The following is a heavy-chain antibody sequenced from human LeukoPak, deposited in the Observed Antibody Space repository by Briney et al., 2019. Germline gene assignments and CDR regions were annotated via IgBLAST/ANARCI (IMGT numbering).Heavy chain of an antibody. Sequence: SETLSLTCTVSGYSISSGYFWGWIRQPPGKGLEWIGSFYHSGITYYNPSLKSRVTISVEMSKNQFSLKLSSVTAADTAVYYCARKPTLVGATSDYWGQGTLVTVSS. CDR3: ARKPTLVGATSDY. CDR2: FYHSGIT. V-gene: IGHV4-38-2*02. CDR1: GYSISSGYF. D-gene: IGHD1-26*01. J-gene: IGHJ4*02.